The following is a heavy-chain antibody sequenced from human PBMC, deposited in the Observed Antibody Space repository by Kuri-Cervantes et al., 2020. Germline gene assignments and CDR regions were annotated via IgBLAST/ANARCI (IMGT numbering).Heavy chain of an antibody. CDR1: GFSVSSNY. V-gene: IGHV3-23*01. Sequence: GGSLRLSCAASGFSVSSNYMSWVRQAPGKGLEWVSAISGSGGSTYYADSVKGRFTISRDNSKNTLYLQMNSLRAEDTAVYYCAMVGVVRGAQADGLDVWGQGTTVTVSS. CDR3: AMVGVVRGAQADGLDV. D-gene: IGHD3-10*01. CDR2: ISGSGGST. J-gene: IGHJ6*02.